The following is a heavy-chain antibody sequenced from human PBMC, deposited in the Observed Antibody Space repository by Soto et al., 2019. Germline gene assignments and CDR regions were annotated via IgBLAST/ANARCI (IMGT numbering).Heavy chain of an antibody. CDR1: GGSISSSSYY. CDR3: AGLSGHIAAALYFDY. CDR2: IYYSGST. Sequence: QLQLQESGPGLVKPSETLSLTCTVSGGSISSSSYYWGWIRQPPGKGLEWIGSIYYSGSTYYNPSLKSRVTISVDTSKNQFSLKLSSVTAADTAVYYCAGLSGHIAAALYFDYWGQGTLVTVSS. V-gene: IGHV4-39*01. J-gene: IGHJ4*02. D-gene: IGHD6-13*01.